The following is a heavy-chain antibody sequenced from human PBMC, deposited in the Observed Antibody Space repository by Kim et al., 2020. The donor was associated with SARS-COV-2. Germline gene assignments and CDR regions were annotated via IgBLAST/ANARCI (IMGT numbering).Heavy chain of an antibody. CDR1: GGSISSYY. V-gene: IGHV4-59*01. D-gene: IGHD4-17*01. CDR2: IYYSGST. J-gene: IGHJ4*02. Sequence: SETLSLTCTVSGGSISSYYWSWIRQPPGKGLEWIGYIYYSGSTNYNPSLKSRVTISVDTSKNQFSLKLSSVTAADTAVYYCARTRTTLMTTVVTYFDYWGQGTLVTVSS. CDR3: ARTRTTLMTTVVTYFDY.